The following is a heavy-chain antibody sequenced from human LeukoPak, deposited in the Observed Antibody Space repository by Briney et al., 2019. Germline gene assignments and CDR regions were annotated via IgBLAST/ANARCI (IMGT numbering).Heavy chain of an antibody. V-gene: IGHV3-23*02. Sequence: WGSLRLSCAASGGTFGTYAMSCFLRPPARRRLGWLAEIDSGGSTNYKPSVKGRFTISVDNSKNQLSLQMSSLTAADTAVYYCAKPHIAVAGTECYFGYWGKGTLLSVSS. CDR1: GGTFGTYA. CDR2: EIDSGGST. D-gene: IGHD6-19*01. CDR3: AKPHIAVAGTECYFGY. J-gene: IGHJ4*02.